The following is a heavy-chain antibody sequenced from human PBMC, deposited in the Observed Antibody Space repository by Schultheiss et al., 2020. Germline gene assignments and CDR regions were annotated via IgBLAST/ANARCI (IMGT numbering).Heavy chain of an antibody. V-gene: IGHV4-61*05. CDR2: IYYSGST. Sequence: SETLSLTCTVSGGSISSSSYYWGWIRQPPGKGLEWIGYIYYSGSTNYNPSLKSRVTISVDTSKNQFSLKLSSVTAADTAVYYCARFVSRPLTHWFDPWGQGTLVTVSS. D-gene: IGHD2-2*01. CDR1: GGSISSSSYY. J-gene: IGHJ5*02. CDR3: ARFVSRPLTHWFDP.